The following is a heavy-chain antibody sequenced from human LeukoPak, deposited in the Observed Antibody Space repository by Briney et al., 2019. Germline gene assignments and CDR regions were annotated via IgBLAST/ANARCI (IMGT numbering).Heavy chain of an antibody. CDR2: ISRTGNSI. CDR3: ARRIVTYYYDSSGSLDAFDI. Sequence: GRSLRLSCAASGFTLSSYEMNWVRLAPGKGLEWISYISRTGNSIYYADSVKGRFTISRDSAKNSLYLQMNSLRAEDTAVYYCARRIVTYYYDSSGSLDAFDIWGQGTMVTVSS. J-gene: IGHJ3*02. V-gene: IGHV3-48*03. D-gene: IGHD3-22*01. CDR1: GFTLSSYE.